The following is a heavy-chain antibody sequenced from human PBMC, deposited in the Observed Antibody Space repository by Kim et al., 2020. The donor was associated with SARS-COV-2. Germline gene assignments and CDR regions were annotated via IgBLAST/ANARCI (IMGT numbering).Heavy chain of an antibody. J-gene: IGHJ4*02. V-gene: IGHV3-15*01. CDR3: TTDPKTYYDFWSGYLIFDY. D-gene: IGHD3-3*01. CDR1: GFTFSNAW. Sequence: GGSLRLSCAASGFTFSNAWMSWVRQAPGKGLEWVGLIKSKTDGGTTDYAAPVKGRFTISRDDSKNTLYLQMNSLKTEDTAVYYCTTDPKTYYDFWSGYLIFDYWGQGTLVTVSS. CDR2: IKSKTDGGTT.